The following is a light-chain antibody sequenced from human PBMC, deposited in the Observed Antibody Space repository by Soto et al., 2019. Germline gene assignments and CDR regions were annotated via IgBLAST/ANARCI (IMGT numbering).Light chain of an antibody. J-gene: IGLJ1*01. CDR3: SSYTSGSTLPWV. Sequence: QSALTQPRSVSGSPGQSVTISCTGSYSDVGTFYFVSWYQQYPGKAPKLIIFGVYDRPSGISDCFSGSKSGNTASLTIFGLQVEDEAVYYCSSYTSGSTLPWVFGTGTKVTVL. CDR1: YSDVGTFYF. CDR2: GVY. V-gene: IGLV2-14*02.